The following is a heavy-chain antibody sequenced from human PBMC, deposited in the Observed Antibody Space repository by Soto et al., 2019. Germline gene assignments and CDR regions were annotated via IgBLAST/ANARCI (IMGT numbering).Heavy chain of an antibody. D-gene: IGHD3-22*01. J-gene: IGHJ6*02. V-gene: IGHV1-69*01. CDR1: GGTFSSYA. Sequence: QVQLVQSGAEVKKPGSSVKVSCKASGGTFSSYAISWVRQAPGQGLEWMGGIIPIFGTANYAQKFQGRVTITADESTSTAYMELRSLRSEDTAVYYCARDRDYYDSSGYLSENYYYYGMDVWGQGTTVTVSS. CDR2: IIPIFGTA. CDR3: ARDRDYYDSSGYLSENYYYYGMDV.